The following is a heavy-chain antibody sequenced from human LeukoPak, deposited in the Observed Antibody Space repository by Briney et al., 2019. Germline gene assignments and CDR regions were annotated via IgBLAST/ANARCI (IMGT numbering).Heavy chain of an antibody. Sequence: GESLKISCKGSGYSFTSYWIGWVRQMPGKGLEWMGIIYPGDSDIRYSPSFQGQVTISADQSISTAYLQSSSLKASDTAMYYCARPNCSGGSCYGGWDYWGQGTLVTVSS. CDR2: IYPGDSDI. J-gene: IGHJ4*02. CDR1: GYSFTSYW. D-gene: IGHD2-15*01. CDR3: ARPNCSGGSCYGGWDY. V-gene: IGHV5-51*01.